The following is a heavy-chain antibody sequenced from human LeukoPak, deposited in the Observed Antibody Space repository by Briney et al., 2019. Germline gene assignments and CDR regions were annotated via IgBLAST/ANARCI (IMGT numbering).Heavy chain of an antibody. CDR2: IYSGGST. D-gene: IGHD3-22*01. CDR1: GFTVSSNY. V-gene: IGHV3-53*01. CDR3: ARSGSSGLFDY. J-gene: IGHJ4*02. Sequence: GGSLRPSCAASGFTVSSNYMSWVRQAPGKGLEWVSVIYSGGSTYYADSVKGRFTISRDNSKNTLYLQMNSLRAEDTAVYYCARSGSSGLFDYWGQGTLVTVSS.